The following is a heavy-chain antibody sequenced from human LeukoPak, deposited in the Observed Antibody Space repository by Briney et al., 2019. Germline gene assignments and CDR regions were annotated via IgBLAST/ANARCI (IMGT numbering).Heavy chain of an antibody. J-gene: IGHJ4*02. CDR1: GYTFTTYG. CDR3: ARGPHERSGYPDD. D-gene: IGHD3-22*01. V-gene: IGHV1-18*01. Sequence: ASVKVSCKASGYTFTTYGITWVRQAPGQGLEWMGWISPYNGNTNYAQKFQGRVTLTTDTSTSTAYMELRSLRSDDTAVYYCARGPHERSGYPDDWAQGTPVTVSS. CDR2: ISPYNGNT.